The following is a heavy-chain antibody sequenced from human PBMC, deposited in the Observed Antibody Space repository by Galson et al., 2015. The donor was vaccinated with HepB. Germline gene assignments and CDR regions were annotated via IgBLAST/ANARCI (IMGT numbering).Heavy chain of an antibody. D-gene: IGHD3-22*01. CDR1: GYSFTSYW. CDR3: ARRSYYDSSGYYLSGAFDI. V-gene: IGHV5-51*03. J-gene: IGHJ3*02. Sequence: QSGAEVKKPGESLKISCKGSGYSFTSYWIGWVRQMPGKGLEWMGIIYPGDSDTRYSPSFQGQVTISADKSISTAYLQWSSLKASDTAMYYCARRSYYDSSGYYLSGAFDIWGQGTMVTVSS. CDR2: IYPGDSDT.